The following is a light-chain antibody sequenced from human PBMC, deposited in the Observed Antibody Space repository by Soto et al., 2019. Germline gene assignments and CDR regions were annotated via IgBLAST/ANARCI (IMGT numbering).Light chain of an antibody. V-gene: IGKV3D-15*01. Sequence: EIVMTQSPATLSVCPGERATLSCRASQTISSDLAWYQHKPGQTPKLVIFGASNRAAGIPGRFSGSGSGTEFTLTISSLQSEDFAVYYCHHYNNFPPYTFGQGTKLEIK. CDR3: HHYNNFPPYT. CDR1: QTISSD. J-gene: IGKJ2*01. CDR2: GAS.